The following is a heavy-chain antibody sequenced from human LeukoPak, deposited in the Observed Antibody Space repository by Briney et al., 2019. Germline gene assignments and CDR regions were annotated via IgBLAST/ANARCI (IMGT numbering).Heavy chain of an antibody. Sequence: SETLSLTCTVSGGSISSGSYYWSWIRPPAGKGLEWIGRIYTSGSTNYNPSLKSRVTISVDTSKNQFSLKKCSVTAADTAVYYCARGTWIQTFFFDYWGQGTLVTVSS. CDR2: IYTSGST. J-gene: IGHJ4*02. D-gene: IGHD5-18*01. V-gene: IGHV4-61*02. CDR1: GGSISSGSYY. CDR3: ARGTWIQTFFFDY.